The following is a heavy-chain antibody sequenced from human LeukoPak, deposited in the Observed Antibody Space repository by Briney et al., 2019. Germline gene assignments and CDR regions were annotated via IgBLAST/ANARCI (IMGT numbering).Heavy chain of an antibody. D-gene: IGHD3-3*01. V-gene: IGHV3-15*01. CDR2: IKNKIDGGTA. CDR3: TSYNDRDAFNI. Sequence: GGSLRLSCAASGCIFSNDWMSWVRQAPGKGLEWVGRIKNKIDGGTAVYAAPVKGRFTISRDDSKNMLYLQMNSLRTEDTAVYYCTSYNDRDAFNIWGQGTMVTVS. J-gene: IGHJ3*02. CDR1: GCIFSNDW.